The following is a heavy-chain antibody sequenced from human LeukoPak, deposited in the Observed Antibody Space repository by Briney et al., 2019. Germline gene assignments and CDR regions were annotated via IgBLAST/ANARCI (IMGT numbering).Heavy chain of an antibody. D-gene: IGHD4-23*01. V-gene: IGHV1-69*05. J-gene: IGHJ4*02. Sequence: GASVKVSCKASGGTFSSYAISWVRQAPGQGLEWMGGIIPIFGTANYAQKFQGRVTITTDESTSTAYMELSSLRSEDTAVYYCARGSGYGGTSRFDYWGQGTLVTVSS. CDR2: IIPIFGTA. CDR3: ARGSGYGGTSRFDY. CDR1: GGTFSSYA.